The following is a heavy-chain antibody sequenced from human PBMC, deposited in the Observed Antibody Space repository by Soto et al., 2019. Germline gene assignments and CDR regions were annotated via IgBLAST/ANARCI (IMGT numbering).Heavy chain of an antibody. V-gene: IGHV4-61*01. D-gene: IGHD3-10*01. CDR2: IFYSGST. CDR1: GVSVSSGSYY. CDR3: ARLFGSGSYFLDQ. Sequence: QVQLQESGPGLVKASETLSLTCTVSGVSVSSGSYYWTWIRQPPGKGLEWIGSIFYSGSTNYNPSLKGRVTVSVDTSTNQFSLRLSSVTAADTAVYYCARLFGSGSYFLDQWGQGTLVIVSS. J-gene: IGHJ4*02.